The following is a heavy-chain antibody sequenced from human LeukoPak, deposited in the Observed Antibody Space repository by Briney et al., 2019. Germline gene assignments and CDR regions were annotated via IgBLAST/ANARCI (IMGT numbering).Heavy chain of an antibody. CDR1: GFTFSSYE. CDR3: AQLGPDPYDNYGMDV. CDR2: ISSSGSTI. Sequence: GGSLRLSCAASGFTFSSYEMNWVRQAPGKGLEWVSYISSSGSTIYYADSVKGRFTISRDSAKNSLYLQMNSLRAEDTAVYYCAQLGPDPYDNYGMDVWGKGTTVTVSS. J-gene: IGHJ6*04. V-gene: IGHV3-48*03. D-gene: IGHD7-27*01.